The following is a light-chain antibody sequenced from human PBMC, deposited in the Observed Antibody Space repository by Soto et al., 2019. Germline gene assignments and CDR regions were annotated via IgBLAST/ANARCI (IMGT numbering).Light chain of an antibody. Sequence: AIQMTQSPSSLSASVGDRVTITCRASQGIRNDLGWYQQKPGKAPRVLMFAASSLQSGVPSRFSGSGSGTDFTLTISSLQPEDFATYYCQQSYSFPRTFGGGTKVEIK. CDR2: AAS. V-gene: IGKV1-6*01. CDR3: QQSYSFPRT. J-gene: IGKJ4*01. CDR1: QGIRND.